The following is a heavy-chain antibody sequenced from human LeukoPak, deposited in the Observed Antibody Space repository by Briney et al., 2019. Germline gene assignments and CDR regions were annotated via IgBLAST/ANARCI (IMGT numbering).Heavy chain of an antibody. V-gene: IGHV3-53*01. CDR2: IYSGGNI. Sequence: GGSLRLSCAASGFTVSSTYMSWVRQAPGRGLEWVSVIYSGGNIYYIESVKGRFTISRDTSKNTLYLQMNSLRAEDTAVYFCAGRHCSGGGCYFAGADPFDYWGQGTLVTVSS. D-gene: IGHD2-15*01. CDR3: AGRHCSGGGCYFAGADPFDY. CDR1: GFTVSSTY. J-gene: IGHJ4*02.